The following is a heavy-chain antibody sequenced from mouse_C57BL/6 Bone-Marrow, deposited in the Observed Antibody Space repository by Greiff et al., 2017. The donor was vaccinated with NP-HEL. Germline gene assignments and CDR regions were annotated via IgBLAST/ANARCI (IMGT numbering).Heavy chain of an antibody. J-gene: IGHJ1*03. CDR2: ISDGGSYT. Sequence: EVKLMESGGGLVKPGGSLKLSCAASGFTFSSYAMSWVRQTPEKRLEWVATISDGGSYTYYPDNVKGRFTISRDNAKNNLYLQMSHLKSEDTAMYYCARDRTYGSSLNWYFDVWGTGTTVTVSS. CDR1: GFTFSSYA. D-gene: IGHD1-1*01. V-gene: IGHV5-4*01. CDR3: ARDRTYGSSLNWYFDV.